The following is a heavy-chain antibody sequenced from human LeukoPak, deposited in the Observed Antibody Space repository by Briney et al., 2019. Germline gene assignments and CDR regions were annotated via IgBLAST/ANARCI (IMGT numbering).Heavy chain of an antibody. CDR1: GFTVSSNY. D-gene: IGHD5-18*01. V-gene: IGHV3-66*02. J-gene: IGHJ6*03. CDR2: IYSGGST. CDR3: ASREGDKAGYSYSYRYYYYMDV. Sequence: GGSLRLSCAASGFTVSSNYMSWVRQAPGKGLEWVSVIYSGGSTYYADSVKGRFTISRDNSKNTLYLQMNSLRAEDTAVYYCASREGDKAGYSYSYRYYYYMDVWGKGTTVTVSS.